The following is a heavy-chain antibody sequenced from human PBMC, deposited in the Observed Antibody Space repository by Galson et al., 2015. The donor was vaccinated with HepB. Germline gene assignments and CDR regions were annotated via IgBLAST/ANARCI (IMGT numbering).Heavy chain of an antibody. V-gene: IGHV3-7*01. D-gene: IGHD5-24*01. CDR1: GFTFSSSW. J-gene: IGHJ4*02. Sequence: SLRLSCAASGFTFSSSWMTWVRLTPGRGLGWVANIKPDGSVKNHVASVKDRFTISRDNAENSLYLQMNSLRAEDTGVYYCAGDMASGALDYWGQGTLVTVSS. CDR3: AGDMASGALDY. CDR2: IKPDGSVK.